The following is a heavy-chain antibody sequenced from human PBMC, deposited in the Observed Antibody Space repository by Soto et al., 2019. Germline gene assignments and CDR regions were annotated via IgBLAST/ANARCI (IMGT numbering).Heavy chain of an antibody. J-gene: IGHJ4*02. CDR3: ARRGQYSDYVTY. V-gene: IGHV5-51*01. D-gene: IGHD4-17*01. CDR2: IYPGDSDP. Sequence: PGESLKISCKGSGCSFTNYWIVWVRQMPGKGLEWMGIIYPGDSDPRYSPSFQGQVTISADKSISTAYLQWSSLKASDTAMYYCARRGQYSDYVTYWGQGTLVTVSS. CDR1: GCSFTNYW.